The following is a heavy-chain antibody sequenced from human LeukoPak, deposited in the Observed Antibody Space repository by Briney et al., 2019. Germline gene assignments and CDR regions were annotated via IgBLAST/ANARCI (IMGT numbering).Heavy chain of an antibody. J-gene: IGHJ4*02. CDR2: IYYSGST. CDR1: GGSISSYY. D-gene: IGHD4-17*01. CDR3: ARAYGDYEVDY. Sequence: SETLSLTCTVSGGSISSYYWSWIRQPPGKALEWIGYIYYSGSTNYNPSLKSRVTISVDTSKNQFSLKLSSVTAADTAVYYCARAYGDYEVDYWGQGTLVTVSS. V-gene: IGHV4-59*01.